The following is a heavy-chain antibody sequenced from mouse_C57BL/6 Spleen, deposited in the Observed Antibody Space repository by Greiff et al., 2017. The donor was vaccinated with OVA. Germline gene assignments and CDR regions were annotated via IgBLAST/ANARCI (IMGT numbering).Heavy chain of an antibody. CDR2: IYPGSGNT. Sequence: QVQLQQSGAELVRPGASVKLSCKASGYTFTVYYINWVKQRPGQGLEWIARIYPGSGNTYYNEKFKGKATLTAEKSSSTAYMQRSSLTSDDSAVYFFARKVSSGRFYAMDYWGKGTSVTVSS. V-gene: IGHV1-76*01. D-gene: IGHD3-2*02. CDR1: GYTFTVYY. CDR3: ARKVSSGRFYAMDY. J-gene: IGHJ4*01.